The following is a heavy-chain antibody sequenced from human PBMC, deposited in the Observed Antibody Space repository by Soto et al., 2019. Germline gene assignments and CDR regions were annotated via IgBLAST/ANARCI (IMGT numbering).Heavy chain of an antibody. D-gene: IGHD2-15*01. CDR1: GFTFSGSA. CDR3: TRHVFVADCSGGSCPPFDY. J-gene: IGHJ4*02. V-gene: IGHV3-73*01. Sequence: GGSLRLSCAASGFTFSGSAMHWVRQASGKGLXXVGRTKSKDRNYEKEYDASVNGRLTIYRDDSKNTAYLQMNSLKKQDTAVYYCTRHVFVADCSGGSCPPFDYWGQGTLVTVSS. CDR2: TKSKDRNYEK.